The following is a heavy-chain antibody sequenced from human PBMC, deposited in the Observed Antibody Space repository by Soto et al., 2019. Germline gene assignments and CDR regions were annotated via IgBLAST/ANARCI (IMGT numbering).Heavy chain of an antibody. V-gene: IGHV3-30-3*01. D-gene: IGHD6-13*01. CDR1: GFTFSSYA. Sequence: QVQLVESGGGVVQPGRSLRLSCAASGFTFSSYAMHWVRQAPGKGLEWVAVISYDGSNKYYADSVKGRFTISRDNSKNTLYLPMNRLRAEETAVYFCARASSPKMASWYLSELTVPFDYWGQGTLVTVSS. CDR2: ISYDGSNK. CDR3: ARASSPKMASWYLSELTVPFDY. J-gene: IGHJ4*02.